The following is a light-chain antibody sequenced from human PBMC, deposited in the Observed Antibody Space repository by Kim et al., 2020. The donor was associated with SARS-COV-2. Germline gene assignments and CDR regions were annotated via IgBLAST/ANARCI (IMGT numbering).Light chain of an antibody. CDR2: YNT. Sequence: AGKTASITGGGNDMGRKSVHWYQQRPGQAPVLVLYYNTDRPSGIPERFSGSNSGNTATLTINRVEAGDEADYYCQVWDISSDHYVFGTGTKVTVL. CDR1: DMGRKS. V-gene: IGLV3-21*04. J-gene: IGLJ1*01. CDR3: QVWDISSDHYV.